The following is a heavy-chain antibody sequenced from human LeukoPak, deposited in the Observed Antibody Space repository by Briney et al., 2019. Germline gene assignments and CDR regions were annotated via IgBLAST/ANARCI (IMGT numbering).Heavy chain of an antibody. J-gene: IGHJ4*02. Sequence: GGSLRLSCAASGFTFSNYAMSWVRQAPGKGLEWFSAIVDNGGTTYCADSVKGRFTVSRDNSKNTLFLQMNSLRAEDTAIYFCAKDRDGFNFREYWGQGTLVTVSS. CDR3: AKDRDGFNFREY. D-gene: IGHD5-24*01. V-gene: IGHV3-23*01. CDR2: IVDNGGTT. CDR1: GFTFSNYA.